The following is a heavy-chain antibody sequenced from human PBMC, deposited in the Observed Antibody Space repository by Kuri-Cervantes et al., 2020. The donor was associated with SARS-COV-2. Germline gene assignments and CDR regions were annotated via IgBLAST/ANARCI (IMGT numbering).Heavy chain of an antibody. CDR2: IYYSGST. V-gene: IGHV4-39*01. CDR1: GGSISSSSYY. CDR3: ARRPGYCSSTSCQEAYYGMDV. Sequence: ESLKISCTVSGGSISSSSYYWGWIRQPPGKGLEWIGSIYYSGSTYYNPSLKSRVTISVDTSKNQFSLKLSSVTAADTAVYCCARRPGYCSSTSCQEAYYGMDVWGQGTTDTVSS. D-gene: IGHD2-2*01. J-gene: IGHJ6*02.